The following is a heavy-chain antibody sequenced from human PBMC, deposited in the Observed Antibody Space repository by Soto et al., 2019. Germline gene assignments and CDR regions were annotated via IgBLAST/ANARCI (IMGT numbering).Heavy chain of an antibody. V-gene: IGHV3-53*05. Sequence: PGGSLRLSCAASGFTVSSNYMSWVRQAPGKGLEWVSVIYSGGSTYYADSVKGRFIISRDNSKNTLYLQMNSLRAEDTAVYYCAKADYSQTYFDYWGQGTLVTVSS. CDR2: IYSGGST. J-gene: IGHJ4*02. D-gene: IGHD2-15*01. CDR3: AKADYSQTYFDY. CDR1: GFTVSSNY.